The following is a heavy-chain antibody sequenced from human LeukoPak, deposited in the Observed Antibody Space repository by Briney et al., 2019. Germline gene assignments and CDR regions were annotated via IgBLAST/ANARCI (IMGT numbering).Heavy chain of an antibody. D-gene: IGHD6-13*01. Sequence: GGSLRLSCKGSGYSFAIYWIGWVRQMPGKGLEWMGIIYPGDSDARYSPSFQGQVTISAGKSISTAYLLWSSLKASDTAIYYCARHAGVGAAADSWGQGTPVTVSS. CDR2: IYPGDSDA. CDR3: ARHAGVGAAADS. V-gene: IGHV5-51*01. CDR1: GYSFAIYW. J-gene: IGHJ4*02.